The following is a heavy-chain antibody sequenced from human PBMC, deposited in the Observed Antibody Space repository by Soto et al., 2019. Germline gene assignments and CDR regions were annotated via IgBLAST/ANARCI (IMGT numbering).Heavy chain of an antibody. CDR3: EAYVLRYFDWTNNWFDP. D-gene: IGHD3-9*01. V-gene: IGHV3-15*07. CDR1: GFTFSNAW. Sequence: PGGSLRLSCAASGFTFSNAWMNWVRQAPGKGLEWVGRIKSKTDGGTTDYAAPVKGRFTISRDDSKNTLYLQMNSLKTEDTAVYYCEAYVLRYFDWTNNWFDPWGQGTLVTVSS. J-gene: IGHJ5*02. CDR2: IKSKTDGGTT.